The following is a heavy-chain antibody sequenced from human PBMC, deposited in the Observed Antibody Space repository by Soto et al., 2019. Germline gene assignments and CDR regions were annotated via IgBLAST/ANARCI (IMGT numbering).Heavy chain of an antibody. V-gene: IGHV4-59*12. D-gene: IGHD5-12*01. CDR3: AAGGGLPRYY. J-gene: IGHJ4*02. CDR2: IYYSGST. Sequence: ETLSLTCTVSGGSISSYYWSWIRQPPGKGLEWTGYIYYSGSTNYNPSLKSRVTISVDRSKNQFSLKLSSVTAADTAVYYCAAGGGLPRYYWGQGTLVTVSS. CDR1: GGSISSYY.